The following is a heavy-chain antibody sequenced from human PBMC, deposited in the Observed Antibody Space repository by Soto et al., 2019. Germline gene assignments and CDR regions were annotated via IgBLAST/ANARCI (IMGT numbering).Heavy chain of an antibody. CDR3: AKSRARLLFLREKYDFNI. CDR2: VSDSGGTT. CDR1: GFTFSSFA. D-gene: IGHD3-3*01. Sequence: VGSLRLSCAASGFTFSSFAMSWVRQAPGKGLEWVSAVSDSGGTTYYVDSVKGRLTISRDNSRNTLYLQMEGLRAEDTALYYCAKSRARLLFLREKYDFNIWGRETRVTFS. V-gene: IGHV3-23*01. J-gene: IGHJ4*02.